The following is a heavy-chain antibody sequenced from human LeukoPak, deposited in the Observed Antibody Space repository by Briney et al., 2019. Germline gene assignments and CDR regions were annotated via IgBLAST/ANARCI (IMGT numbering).Heavy chain of an antibody. V-gene: IGHV3-33*01. J-gene: IGHJ4*02. Sequence: PGRSLILSCAASGFTFNNYGMHWVRQAPGKGLEWVAAIWYDGSNKYYADSVKGRFTISRDNSKNTLYLQMNSLRAEDTALYYCARGQEYYYDSSAYSKFDYWGQGTLVTVSS. CDR1: GFTFNNYG. D-gene: IGHD3-22*01. CDR2: IWYDGSNK. CDR3: ARGQEYYYDSSAYSKFDY.